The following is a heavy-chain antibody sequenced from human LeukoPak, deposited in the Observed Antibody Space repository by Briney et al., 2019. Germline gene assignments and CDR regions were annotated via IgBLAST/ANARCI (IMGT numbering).Heavy chain of an antibody. J-gene: IGHJ4*02. CDR1: GFSFNNYV. D-gene: IGHD2-21*01. V-gene: IGHV3-23*01. CDR2: ISGDGART. CDR3: ARTVVVITFRFDS. Sequence: GGSLRLSCAAFGFSFNNYVMSWVRQAPGKGLEWVSAISGDGARTYYADSVKGRFTISRDNSKNTLDLQMNSLRAEDTAVYYCARTVVVITFRFDSWGQGSLVTVSS.